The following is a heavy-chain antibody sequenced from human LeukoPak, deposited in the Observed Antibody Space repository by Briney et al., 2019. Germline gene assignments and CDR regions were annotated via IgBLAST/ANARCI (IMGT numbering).Heavy chain of an antibody. CDR1: GFTFSIYE. V-gene: IGHV3-48*03. CDR3: ARLGGSYPVSP. Sequence: PGGSLRLSCAAFGFTFSIYEMNWVRQAPGKGLEWVSYISSSGSTIYYADSVEGRFTISRDNAKNLLYLQTNSLRVEDTAVYYCARLGGSYPVSPWGQGTLVTVFS. J-gene: IGHJ5*02. CDR2: ISSSGSTI. D-gene: IGHD1-26*01.